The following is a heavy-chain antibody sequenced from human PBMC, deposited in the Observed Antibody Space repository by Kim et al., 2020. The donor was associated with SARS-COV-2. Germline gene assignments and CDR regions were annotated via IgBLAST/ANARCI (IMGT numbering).Heavy chain of an antibody. CDR1: GGSFSGYY. V-gene: IGHV4-34*01. J-gene: IGHJ6*02. CDR3: ARAVGYCSSTSCYRGLLARARGNYYYGMDV. Sequence: SETLSLTCAVYGGSFSGYYWSWIRQPPGKGLEWIGEINHSGSTNYNPSLKSRVTISVDTSKNQFSLKLSSVTAADTAVYYCARAVGYCSSTSCYRGLLARARGNYYYGMDVWGQGTTVTVSS. D-gene: IGHD2-2*01. CDR2: INHSGST.